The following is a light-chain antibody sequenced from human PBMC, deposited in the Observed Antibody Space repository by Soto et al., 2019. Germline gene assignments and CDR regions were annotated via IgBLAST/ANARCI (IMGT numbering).Light chain of an antibody. J-gene: IGKJ1*01. V-gene: IGKV1-39*01. Sequence: IHMTQSPSSLSASLVYGFTINFAASQSIATYLNWYQHNPGKAPKLLIYAASTLKSGVPSRFSGSGSGTEFSLTITSLQPDDSAMYYCQQYNGYSWTFGRGTKVDIK. CDR3: QQYNGYSWT. CDR1: QSIATY. CDR2: AAS.